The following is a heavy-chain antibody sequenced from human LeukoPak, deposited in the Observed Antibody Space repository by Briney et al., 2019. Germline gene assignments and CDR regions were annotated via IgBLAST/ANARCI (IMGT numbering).Heavy chain of an antibody. V-gene: IGHV3-23*01. CDR1: GFTFSSYA. J-gene: IGHJ3*02. Sequence: GGSLRLSCAASGFTFSSYAMSWVRQAPGKGLEWVSAISGSGGSTYYADSVKGRFTISRDNSKNKLYLQMNSLRAEDTAVYYCAKEADDWLLTPGFGAFDIWGQGTMVTVSS. CDR3: AKEADDWLLTPGFGAFDI. CDR2: ISGSGGST. D-gene: IGHD3-9*01.